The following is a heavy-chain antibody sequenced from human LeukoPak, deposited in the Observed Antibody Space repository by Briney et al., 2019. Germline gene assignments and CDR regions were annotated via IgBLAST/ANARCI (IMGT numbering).Heavy chain of an antibody. CDR1: GYTFTGFY. CDR3: ARDFVTNLRAAADA. D-gene: IGHD6-13*01. Sequence: GASVKVSCKASGYTFTGFYMHWVRQAPGQGLEWMGWIHPNGGNTVYAQNFKDRVTMTRDTSISTTYMELSRLNPDDTAFYYCARDFVTNLRAAADASGQGTLVIVSS. J-gene: IGHJ5*02. V-gene: IGHV1-2*02. CDR2: IHPNGGNT.